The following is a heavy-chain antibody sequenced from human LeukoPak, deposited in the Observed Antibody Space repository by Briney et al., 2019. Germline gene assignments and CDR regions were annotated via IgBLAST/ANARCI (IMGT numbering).Heavy chain of an antibody. Sequence: SETLSFTCTVSAGSISSSSYYWAWIRQPPGQGLEWIGSIYYSGTTYYNPSLKSRVTMSVDTSKNQFSLELISVTAADTAVFYCARHITLAGLAGAHFDYWGQGILVTVSS. J-gene: IGHJ4*02. CDR3: ARHITLAGLAGAHFDY. CDR2: IYYSGTT. D-gene: IGHD3-10*01. V-gene: IGHV4-39*01. CDR1: AGSISSSSYY.